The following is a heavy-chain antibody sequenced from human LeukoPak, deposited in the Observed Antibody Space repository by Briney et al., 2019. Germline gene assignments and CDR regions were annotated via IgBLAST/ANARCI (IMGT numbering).Heavy chain of an antibody. CDR2: INWNGGST. CDR3: ARSRFTIFGVVIIKPPRYYYMDV. V-gene: IGHV3-20*04. J-gene: IGHJ6*03. CDR1: GFTFDDYG. Sequence: GGSLRLSCAASGFTFDDYGMSWVRQAPGKGLEWVSGINWNGGSTGYADSVKGRFTISRDNAKNSLYLQMNSLRAEDTALYYCARSRFTIFGVVIIKPPRYYYMDVWGKGTTVTVSS. D-gene: IGHD3-3*01.